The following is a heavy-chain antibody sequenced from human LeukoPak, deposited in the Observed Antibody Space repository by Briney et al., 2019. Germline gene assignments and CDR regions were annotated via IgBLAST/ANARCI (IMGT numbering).Heavy chain of an antibody. J-gene: IGHJ4*02. CDR2: INASGGST. CDR1: GYTFTTYY. CDR3: ARDSVQSTVPAALYFDY. Sequence: GASVKVSCKASGYTFTTYYMHSVRQAPGQGLEWMGIINASGGSTSYAQKFQGRVTMTRDTSTSTVYMELSSLRSEDTAVYYCARDSVQSTVPAALYFDYWGQGTLVTVSS. V-gene: IGHV1-46*01. D-gene: IGHD2-2*01.